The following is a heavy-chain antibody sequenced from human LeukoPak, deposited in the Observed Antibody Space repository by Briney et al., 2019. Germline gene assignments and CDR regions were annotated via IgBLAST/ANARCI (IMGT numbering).Heavy chain of an antibody. CDR1: GFTFSSYS. J-gene: IGHJ3*02. CDR3: ARDRPSSDGGNPGDAFDI. Sequence: PGGSLRLSCAASGFTFSSYSMNWVRQAPGKGLEWVSSINSSSSYIYYADSVKGRFTISRDNAKNSLYLQMNSLRAEDTAVYYCARDRPSSDGGNPGDAFDIWGQGTMVTVSS. V-gene: IGHV3-21*01. CDR2: INSSSSYI. D-gene: IGHD4-23*01.